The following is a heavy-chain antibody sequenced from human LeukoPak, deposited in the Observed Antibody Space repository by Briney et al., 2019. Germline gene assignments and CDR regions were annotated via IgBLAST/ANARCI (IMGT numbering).Heavy chain of an antibody. V-gene: IGHV4-59*12. CDR2: IYYSGST. CDR1: GGSISSYY. J-gene: IGHJ4*02. CDR3: ARQGRQGVTTISTVDY. D-gene: IGHD4-11*01. Sequence: SETLSLTCTVSGGSISSYYWSWIRQPPGKGLEWIGYIYYSGSTNYNPSLKSRVTISVDTSKNQFSLKLSSVTAADTAVYYCARQGRQGVTTISTVDYWGQGTLVTVSS.